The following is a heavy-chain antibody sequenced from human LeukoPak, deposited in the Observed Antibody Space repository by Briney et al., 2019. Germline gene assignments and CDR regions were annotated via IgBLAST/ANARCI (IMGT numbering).Heavy chain of an antibody. Sequence: ASVKVSCKASGYTFTGYYMHWVRQAPGQGLEWMGWINPNSGGTNYAQKFQGRVTMTRDTSISTAYMELSRLRSDDTAVYYCARTIAAAGPDAFDIWGQGTMVTVSS. V-gene: IGHV1-2*02. CDR3: ARTIAAAGPDAFDI. CDR2: INPNSGGT. D-gene: IGHD6-13*01. CDR1: GYTFTGYY. J-gene: IGHJ3*02.